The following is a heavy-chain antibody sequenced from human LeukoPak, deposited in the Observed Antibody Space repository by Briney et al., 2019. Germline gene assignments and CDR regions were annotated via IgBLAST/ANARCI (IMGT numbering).Heavy chain of an antibody. CDR1: GGSISSYY. Sequence: KPSETLSLTCTVSGGSISSYYWSWIRQPPGKGLEWIGNIYKSGSTNYNPSHKSRVTMSVDTSKNQFSLRLNSVTAADTAVYYCARLSTGPYGLGAFDIWGQGTMVTVSS. V-gene: IGHV4-59*08. CDR3: ARLSTGPYGLGAFDI. J-gene: IGHJ3*02. CDR2: IYKSGST. D-gene: IGHD1-1*01.